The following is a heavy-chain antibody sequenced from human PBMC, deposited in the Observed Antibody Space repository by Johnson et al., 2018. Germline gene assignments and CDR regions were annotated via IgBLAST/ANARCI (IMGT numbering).Heavy chain of an antibody. CDR3: AKENERGYISSWYWKYYMDV. D-gene: IGHD6-13*01. CDR2: ISYDGSNK. J-gene: IGHJ6*03. Sequence: VQLVESGGGVVQPGRSLRLSCAASGFTFSSYGMHWVRQAPGKGLEWVAVISYDGSNKYYADSVKGRFTISRDNSKNTLYLQMNSLRAEDTDVYYCAKENERGYISSWYWKYYMDVWGKGTTVTVSS. CDR1: GFTFSSYG. V-gene: IGHV3-30*18.